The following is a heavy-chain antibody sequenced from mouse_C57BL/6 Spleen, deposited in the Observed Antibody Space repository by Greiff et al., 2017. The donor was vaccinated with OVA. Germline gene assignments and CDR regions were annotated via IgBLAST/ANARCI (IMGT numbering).Heavy chain of an antibody. Sequence: QVQLQQPGAELVRPGSSVKLSCKASGYTFTSYWMHWVKQRPIQGLEWIGNIDPSDSDTHYNQKFKDKATLTVDKSSSTAYMQRSSLTSEDSAVYDCASEGNYDGHTEDDWGQGTTLTVSS. CDR1: GYTFTSYW. D-gene: IGHD2-3*01. CDR3: ASEGNYDGHTEDD. CDR2: IDPSDSDT. V-gene: IGHV1-52*01. J-gene: IGHJ2*01.